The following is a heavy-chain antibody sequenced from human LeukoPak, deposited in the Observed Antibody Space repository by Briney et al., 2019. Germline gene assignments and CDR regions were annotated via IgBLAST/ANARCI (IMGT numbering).Heavy chain of an antibody. CDR2: IKQDGSEK. J-gene: IGHJ6*02. D-gene: IGHD3-9*01. CDR3: TRDLMDYDVSTGLHHYYMDV. Sequence: GGSLRLSCAASGFTFSSYWMSWVRQAPGKGLEWVANIKQDGSEKYYADSVRGRFTISRDNAKNTLYLQMNTLRVEDTAVYYCTRDLMDYDVSTGLHHYYMDVWGQGTTVTVSS. V-gene: IGHV3-7*01. CDR1: GFTFSSYW.